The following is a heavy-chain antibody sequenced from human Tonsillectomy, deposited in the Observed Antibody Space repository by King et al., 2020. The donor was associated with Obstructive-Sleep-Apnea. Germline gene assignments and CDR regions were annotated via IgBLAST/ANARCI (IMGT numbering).Heavy chain of an antibody. D-gene: IGHD3-3*01. Sequence: VQLVESGGGLVQPGGSLRLSCAASGFTFSSYAVSWVRQAPGKGLEWVSAISGSWGSTYFADSVKGRFTISRDNSKNTLYLQMNSLRAEDTAVYYCAKDFWSGYPLYYFDYWGQGTLVTVSS. CDR3: AKDFWSGYPLYYFDY. CDR1: GFTFSSYA. V-gene: IGHV3-23*04. CDR2: ISGSWGST. J-gene: IGHJ4*02.